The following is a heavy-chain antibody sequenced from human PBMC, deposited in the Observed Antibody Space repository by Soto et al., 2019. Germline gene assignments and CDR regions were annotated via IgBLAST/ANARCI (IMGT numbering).Heavy chain of an antibody. D-gene: IGHD2-2*01. V-gene: IGHV3-23*01. CDR2: ISGSGGST. Sequence: PSETLSLTCTVSGGSLSSYYWTWIRQPPGKGLEWVSAISGSGGSTYYADSVKGRFTISRDNSKNTLYLQMNSLRAEDTAVYYCAKEKISTSCCNWFDPWGQGTLVTVSS. CDR1: GGSLSSYY. CDR3: AKEKISTSCCNWFDP. J-gene: IGHJ5*02.